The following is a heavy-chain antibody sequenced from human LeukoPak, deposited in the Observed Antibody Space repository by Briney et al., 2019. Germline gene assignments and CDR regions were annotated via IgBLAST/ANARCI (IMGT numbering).Heavy chain of an antibody. Sequence: PGGSLRLSCAASGFTFSSYYMDWVRQAPGKGLEWVSSVSSTSSYTYYADSVKGRFTISRDNAKNSLYLQMNSLRAEDTAVYYCARDLTYYYDSSGYYYFDYWGQGTLVTVSS. D-gene: IGHD3-22*01. J-gene: IGHJ4*02. CDR1: GFTFSSYY. V-gene: IGHV3-21*01. CDR3: ARDLTYYYDSSGYYYFDY. CDR2: VSSTSSYT.